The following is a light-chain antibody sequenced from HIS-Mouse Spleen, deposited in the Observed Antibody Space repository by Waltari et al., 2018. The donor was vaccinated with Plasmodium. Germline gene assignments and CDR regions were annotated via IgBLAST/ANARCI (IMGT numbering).Light chain of an antibody. V-gene: IGLV2-23*03. CDR2: EGS. CDR3: CSYAGSSTFVV. J-gene: IGLJ2*01. Sequence: QSALTQPASVSGSPGKSITIPCTGTSSDGGSYNRVSWYQQHPGQAPKLMIYEGSKLPSGVSKRFSGSKSGNTASLTISGLQAEDEADYYCCSYAGSSTFVVFGGGTKLTVL. CDR1: SSDGGSYNR.